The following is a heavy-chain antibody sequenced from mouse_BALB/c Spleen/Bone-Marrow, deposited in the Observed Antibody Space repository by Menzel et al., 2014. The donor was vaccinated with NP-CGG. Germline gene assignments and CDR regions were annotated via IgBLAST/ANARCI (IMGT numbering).Heavy chain of an antibody. CDR3: ATLTGHFDY. D-gene: IGHD4-1*01. J-gene: IGHJ2*01. CDR1: GFNITDPY. V-gene: IGHV14-3*02. CDR2: IDPASDNT. Sequence: EVQLQQSGAELVKPGASVKLSCTASGFNITDPYIHWVKQRPGQGLDWIGRIDPASDNTQYDPKFQGKATLTADTSSSTAYLQLSSLTSEDTAVYYCATLTGHFDYWGQGTILTVSS.